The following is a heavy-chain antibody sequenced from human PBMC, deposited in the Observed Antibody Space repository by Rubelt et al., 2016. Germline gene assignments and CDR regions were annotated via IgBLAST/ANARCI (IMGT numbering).Heavy chain of an antibody. CDR1: GGSISSSSYY. Sequence: QLQLQESGPGLVKPSETLSLTCTVSGGSISSSSYYWGWIRQPPGKGLEWIGYIYYSGSTNYNPPLMGRVPISVDTSKNQFSLKLGSVTAADTAVYYCASVYGMDVWGQGTTVTVSS. CDR2: IYYSGST. J-gene: IGHJ6*02. V-gene: IGHV4-61*05. CDR3: ASVYGMDV.